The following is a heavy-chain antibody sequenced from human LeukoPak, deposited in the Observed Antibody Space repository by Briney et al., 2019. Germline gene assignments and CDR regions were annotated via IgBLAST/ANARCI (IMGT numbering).Heavy chain of an antibody. V-gene: IGHV1-69*05. J-gene: IGHJ4*02. CDR3: ARLGDGNTDY. CDR1: GGTFNSYA. D-gene: IGHD5-24*01. CDR2: IIPIFGTA. Sequence: ASVKVSCKASGGTFNSYAISWVRQAPGQGLEWMGRIIPIFGTANYAQKFQGRVTITTDESTSTAYMELSSLRSEDTAVYYCARLGDGNTDYWGQGTLVTVSS.